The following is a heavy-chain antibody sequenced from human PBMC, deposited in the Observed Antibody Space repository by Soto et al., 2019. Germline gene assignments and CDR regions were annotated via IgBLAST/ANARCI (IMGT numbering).Heavy chain of an antibody. J-gene: IGHJ6*02. Sequence: SETLSLTCAVSGGSISSGGYSWSWIRQPPGKGLEWIGYMYHSGSTYYNPSLKSRVTISVDTSKSQFSLKLSSVTAADTAVYYCTCIFSGGYGYGFYYYGMDVWGQGTTVTVSS. CDR1: GGSISSGGYS. CDR3: TCIFSGGYGYGFYYYGMDV. V-gene: IGHV4-30-2*01. D-gene: IGHD5-18*01. CDR2: MYHSGST.